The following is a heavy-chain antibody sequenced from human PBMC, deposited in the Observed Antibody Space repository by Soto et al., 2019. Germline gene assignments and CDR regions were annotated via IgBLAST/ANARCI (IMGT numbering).Heavy chain of an antibody. D-gene: IGHD6-13*01. V-gene: IGHV4-4*07. CDR1: GGSISSYY. J-gene: IGHJ5*02. CDR3: ARDRASSSWYDDWFDP. Sequence: PSETLSLTCTASGGSISSYYWSWIRQPAGKGLEWIGRIYTSGSTNYNPSLKSRVTMSVDTSKNQFSLKLSSVTAADTAVYYCARDRASSSWYDDWFDPWGQGTLVTVSS. CDR2: IYTSGST.